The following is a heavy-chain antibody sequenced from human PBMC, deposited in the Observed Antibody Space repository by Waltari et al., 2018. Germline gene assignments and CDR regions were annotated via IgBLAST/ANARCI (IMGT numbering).Heavy chain of an antibody. Sequence: QITLKESGPTLGKPTQTHTQTCTFAGFSASTSGVGVGWIRQPPGNALEWLARIYWNDDKGYSPSMKSSLTITKDTSRYLVVLTRINMDPVDTATYYCAHRGNGDYGNWVDPWGQGTLFTVSS. CDR2: IYWNDDK. CDR3: AHRGNGDYGNWVDP. CDR1: GFSASTSGVG. V-gene: IGHV2-5*01. J-gene: IGHJ5*02. D-gene: IGHD4-17*01.